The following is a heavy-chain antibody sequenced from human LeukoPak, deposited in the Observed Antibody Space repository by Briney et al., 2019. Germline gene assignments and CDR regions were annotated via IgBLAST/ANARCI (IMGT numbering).Heavy chain of an antibody. V-gene: IGHV3-15*01. D-gene: IGHD2-21*01. Sequence: GGSLRLSCAASEVSFTGAWVSWVRQAPGKGLEWVGRIRSEADGGTADYAEPVKGRFTISRDDSKNTVYLQMNSLKTEDTAVYFYTSRPYDTYVIWGQGTLVTVSS. CDR2: IRSEADGGTA. CDR1: EVSFTGAW. CDR3: TSRPYDTYVI. J-gene: IGHJ4*02.